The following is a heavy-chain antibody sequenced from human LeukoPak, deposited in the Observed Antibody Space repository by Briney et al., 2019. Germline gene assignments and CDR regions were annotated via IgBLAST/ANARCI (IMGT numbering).Heavy chain of an antibody. Sequence: ASVKVFCKTSGYSFTNYLIHWMRQAPGQSLQWMGWINTATTETKYSQNFQGRVTISRDTSATTADMELSSLRSEDTAVYFCARDSGPFDYWGQGTQVTVSS. V-gene: IGHV1-3*04. J-gene: IGHJ4*02. CDR3: ARDSGPFDY. D-gene: IGHD2-15*01. CDR2: INTATTET. CDR1: GYSFTNYL.